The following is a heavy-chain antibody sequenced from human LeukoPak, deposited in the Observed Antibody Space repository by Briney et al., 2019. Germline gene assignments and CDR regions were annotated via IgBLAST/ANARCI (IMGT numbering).Heavy chain of an antibody. V-gene: IGHV3-33*01. Sequence: PGGSLRLSCAASGFTFSSYGMHWVRQAPGKGLEWVAVIWYDGSNKYYADSVKGRFTISRDNSKNTLYLQMNSLRAEDTAVYYCARDRGGLLWFGESNYYYYGMDVWGKGTMVTVSS. CDR3: ARDRGGLLWFGESNYYYYGMDV. CDR2: IWYDGSNK. J-gene: IGHJ6*04. D-gene: IGHD3-10*01. CDR1: GFTFSSYG.